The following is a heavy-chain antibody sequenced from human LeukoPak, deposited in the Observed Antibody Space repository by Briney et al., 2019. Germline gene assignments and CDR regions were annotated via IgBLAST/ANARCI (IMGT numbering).Heavy chain of an antibody. Sequence: PGGSLRLSCSASGFRFSTYAMHWVRQAPGKGLEYVSAISSDATRTYYADSVKARFTISRDNAKNSLFLQMTSLRAEDTAVYYCARFGMGTTSFDYWGQGTLVTVSS. CDR2: ISSDATRT. CDR3: ARFGMGTTSFDY. V-gene: IGHV3-64*04. D-gene: IGHD1-7*01. J-gene: IGHJ4*02. CDR1: GFRFSTYA.